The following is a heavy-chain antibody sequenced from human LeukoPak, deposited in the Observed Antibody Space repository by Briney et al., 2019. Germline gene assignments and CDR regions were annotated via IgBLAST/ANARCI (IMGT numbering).Heavy chain of an antibody. CDR1: GGSISSSSYY. J-gene: IGHJ3*02. V-gene: IGHV4-39*07. D-gene: IGHD3-10*01. Sequence: SETLSLTCTVSGGSISSSSYYWGWIRQPPGKGLEWIGSIYYSGSTYYNPSLKSRVTISVDTSKNQFSLKLSSVTAADTAVYYCARAYGSGSYPIWGQGTMVTVSS. CDR3: ARAYGSGSYPI. CDR2: IYYSGST.